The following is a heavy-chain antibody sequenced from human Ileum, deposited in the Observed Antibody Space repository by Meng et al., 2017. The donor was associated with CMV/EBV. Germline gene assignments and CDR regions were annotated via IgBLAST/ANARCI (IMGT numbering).Heavy chain of an antibody. CDR2: ISAYTAKT. J-gene: IGHJ4*02. Sequence: ASVKVSCKASGYSLINYGISWVRQAPGQGLEWMGWISAYTAKTKYAQKLLGRVTMTTDTATSTAYMELRSLRSDDTAVYYCARVAAEQLVVEIDYWGQGTLVTVSS. CDR1: GYSLINYG. V-gene: IGHV1-18*01. CDR3: ARVAAEQLVVEIDY. D-gene: IGHD6-6*01.